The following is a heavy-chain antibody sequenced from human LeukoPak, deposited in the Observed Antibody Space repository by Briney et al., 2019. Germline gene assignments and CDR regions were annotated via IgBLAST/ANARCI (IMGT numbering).Heavy chain of an antibody. J-gene: IGHJ4*02. V-gene: IGHV3-48*03. Sequence: GGSLRLSCAASGFTFSSYEMNWVRQAPGKGLEWVSYISSSGSTIYYADSVKGRFTISRDNAKNSLYLQMNSLRAEDTAVYYCARDRPKISYYDFWSGYLNWGQGTLVTVSS. CDR2: ISSSGSTI. CDR3: ARDRPKISYYDFWSGYLN. D-gene: IGHD3-3*01. CDR1: GFTFSSYE.